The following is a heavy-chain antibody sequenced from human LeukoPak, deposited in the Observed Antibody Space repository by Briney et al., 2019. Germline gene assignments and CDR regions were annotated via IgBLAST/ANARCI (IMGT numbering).Heavy chain of an antibody. CDR3: ARVTGYSNGGGFDP. V-gene: IGHV1-46*01. Sequence: ASVKVSCKASGYTFTSYYIQWVRLAPGQRLEWMGIINPSLGSTSYAQKFQARVTMTRDTSTSTVYMELGSLRSEDTAVYYCARVTGYSNGGGFDPWGQGTLVTVSS. CDR1: GYTFTSYY. J-gene: IGHJ5*02. CDR2: INPSLGST. D-gene: IGHD6-25*01.